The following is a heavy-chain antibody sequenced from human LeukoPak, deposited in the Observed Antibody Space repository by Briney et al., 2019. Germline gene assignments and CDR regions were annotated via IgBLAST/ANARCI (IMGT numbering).Heavy chain of an antibody. Sequence: GGSLRLSCAASGFPFSSYEMNWVRQAPGKGLEWVSYISSSGNAIYYADSVKGRFTISRDNAKSSLSLQMNSLRVEDTAVYYCVSDAGYWGQGTLVTVSS. CDR3: VSDAGY. CDR1: GFPFSSYE. CDR2: ISSSGNAI. J-gene: IGHJ4*02. V-gene: IGHV3-48*03.